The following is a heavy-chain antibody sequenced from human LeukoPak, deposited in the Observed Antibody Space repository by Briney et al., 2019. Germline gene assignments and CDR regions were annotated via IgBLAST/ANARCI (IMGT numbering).Heavy chain of an antibody. V-gene: IGHV3-23*01. CDR2: ISASGDST. D-gene: IGHD3-9*01. CDR3: AKDPYNILTGYRYYFDY. CDR1: GFTFDTYA. Sequence: GGSLRLSCAASGFTFDTYAMSWVRQAPGKGLEWVPAISASGDSTYYADPVKGRFTISRDNSKNTLYLQMNSLRAEDSALYYCAKDPYNILTGYRYYFDYWGQGTLVTVSS. J-gene: IGHJ4*02.